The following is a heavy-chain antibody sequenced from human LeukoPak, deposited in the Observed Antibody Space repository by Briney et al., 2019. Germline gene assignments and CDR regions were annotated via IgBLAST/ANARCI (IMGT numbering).Heavy chain of an antibody. J-gene: IGHJ6*02. V-gene: IGHV4-34*01. CDR3: ARKIAARYYYYGMDV. D-gene: IGHD6-6*01. CDR2: INHSGST. Sequence: SQTLSLTCAVYGGSFSGYYWSWIRQPPGEGLEWIGEINHSGSTNYNPSLKSRVTISVDTSKNQFSLKLSSVTAADTAVYYCARKIAARYYYYGMDVWGQGTTVTVSS. CDR1: GGSFSGYY.